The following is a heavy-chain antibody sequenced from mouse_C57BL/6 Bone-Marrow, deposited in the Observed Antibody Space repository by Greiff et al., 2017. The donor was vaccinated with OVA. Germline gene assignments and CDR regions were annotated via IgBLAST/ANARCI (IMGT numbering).Heavy chain of an antibody. CDR3: ARDKGLLPFAY. CDR1: GFTFSSYA. D-gene: IGHD2-3*01. V-gene: IGHV5-4*01. J-gene: IGHJ3*01. CDR2: ISDGGSYT. Sequence: DVHLVESGGGLVKPGGSLKLSCAASGFTFSSYAMSWVRQTPEKRLEWVATISDGGSYTYYPDNVKGRFTISRDNAKNNLYLQMSHLKSEDTAMYYCARDKGLLPFAYWGQGTLVTVSA.